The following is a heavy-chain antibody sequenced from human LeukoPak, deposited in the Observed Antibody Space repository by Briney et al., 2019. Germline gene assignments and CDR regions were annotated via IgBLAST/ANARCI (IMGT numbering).Heavy chain of an antibody. D-gene: IGHD6-13*01. J-gene: IGHJ4*02. CDR1: GFTFSTYW. V-gene: IGHV3-74*01. CDR2: IDTDGNST. CDR3: ARELASGD. Sequence: GGSLRLSCAASGFTFSTYWMHWVRQAPGKGLVWVSQIDTDGNSTTYADSVKGRFTVSRDNAKNTLYLQMNSLRAEDTAVYYCARELASGDWGQGTLVTVSS.